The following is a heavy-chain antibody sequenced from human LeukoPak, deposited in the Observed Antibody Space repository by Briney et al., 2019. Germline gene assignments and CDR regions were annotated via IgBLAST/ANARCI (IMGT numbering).Heavy chain of an antibody. CDR1: GYTFTSYY. J-gene: IGHJ4*02. CDR3: ARQYCSGGSCYHDY. Sequence: ASVKVSCKASGYTFTSYYMHWVRQAPGQGLEWMGVVNPSGGVTSYAQKFLGRVTMTTDTSTNTVYMELSSLRSEDTAVYYCARQYCSGGSCYHDYWGQGTLVTVSS. D-gene: IGHD2-15*01. V-gene: IGHV1-46*01. CDR2: VNPSGGVT.